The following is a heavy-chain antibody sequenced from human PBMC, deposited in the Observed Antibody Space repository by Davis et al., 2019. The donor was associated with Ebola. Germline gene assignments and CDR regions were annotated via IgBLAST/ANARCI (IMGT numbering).Heavy chain of an antibody. Sequence: SLKISCAASGFTFSSYAMSWVRQAPGKGLEWVSAISGSGGSTYYADSVKGRFTISRDNSKNTLYLQMNSLRAEDTAVYYCAKSYSPLSSGYFDYWGQGTLVTVSS. CDR2: ISGSGGST. V-gene: IGHV3-23*01. D-gene: IGHD3-22*01. CDR1: GFTFSSYA. J-gene: IGHJ4*02. CDR3: AKSYSPLSSGYFDY.